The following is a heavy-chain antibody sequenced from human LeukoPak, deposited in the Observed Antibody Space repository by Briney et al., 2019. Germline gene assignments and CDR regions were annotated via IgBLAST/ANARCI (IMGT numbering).Heavy chain of an antibody. CDR2: ISGSGGST. CDR3: AKDSPFRGNPKYYFDY. D-gene: IGHD2-21*01. J-gene: IGHJ4*02. Sequence: PGGSLRLSCAASGFTFSSYAMSWVRQAPGKGLEWVSAISGSGGSTYYADSVKGRFTISRDNSKNTLYLQMNSLRAEDTAVYYCAKDSPFRGNPKYYFDYWGQGTLVTVSS. CDR1: GFTFSSYA. V-gene: IGHV3-23*01.